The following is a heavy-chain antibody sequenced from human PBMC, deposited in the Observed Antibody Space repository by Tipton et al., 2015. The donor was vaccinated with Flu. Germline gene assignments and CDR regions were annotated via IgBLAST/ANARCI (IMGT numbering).Heavy chain of an antibody. CDR2: ISSSGGTT. CDR1: GFTFTAYS. V-gene: IGHV3-64*02. Sequence: GSLRLSCAASGFTFTAYSIVWVRQAPGKGLEYVSAISSSGGTTYYADSVKGRFTVSRDNSQNTVSLQMGSLRAEDMAIYYCARWYGELFFYYNAMDVWGQGTTVTVSS. CDR3: ARWYGELFFYYNAMDV. D-gene: IGHD3-10*01. J-gene: IGHJ6*02.